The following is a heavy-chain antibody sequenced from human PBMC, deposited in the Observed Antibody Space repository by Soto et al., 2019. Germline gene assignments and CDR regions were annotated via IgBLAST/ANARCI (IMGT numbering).Heavy chain of an antibody. CDR3: ARCGPIAEGSWFDP. CDR1: GGSVSSDTHY. D-gene: IGHD6-13*01. Sequence: QVQLQESGPGLVKPSETLSLTCTVSGGSVSSDTHYWSWIRQPPGKGLEWIGYMHYRGGTNYNPSLMRRVSISVDTSKNQFSLKLSAVTAADTALYFCARCGPIAEGSWFDPWGQGTLVTVSS. V-gene: IGHV4-61*01. J-gene: IGHJ5*02. CDR2: MHYRGGT.